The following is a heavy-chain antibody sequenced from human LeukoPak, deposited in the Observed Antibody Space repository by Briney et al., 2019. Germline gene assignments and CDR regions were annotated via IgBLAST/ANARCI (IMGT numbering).Heavy chain of an antibody. CDR1: GFTFSSYG. Sequence: PGGSLRLSCAASGFTFSSYGMHWVRQAPGKGLEWVAVISYDGSNKYYADSVKGRFTISRDNSKNTLYLQMNSLRAEDTAVYYCAGIRQLVNPDYMDVWGKGTTVTVSS. V-gene: IGHV3-30*03. CDR2: ISYDGSNK. J-gene: IGHJ6*03. CDR3: AGIRQLVNPDYMDV. D-gene: IGHD6-13*01.